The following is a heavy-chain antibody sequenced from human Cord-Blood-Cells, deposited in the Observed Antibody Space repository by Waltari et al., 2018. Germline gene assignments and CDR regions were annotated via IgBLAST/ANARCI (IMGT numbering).Heavy chain of an antibody. D-gene: IGHD6-6*01. Sequence: QVQLVESGGCVVQPGRSLRLSCAASGFTFSSYGMHWVRQAPGKGLEWVAVISYDGSNKYYADSVKGRSTISRDNSKNTLYLQMNSLRAEDTAVYYCAKNVPPYSSSYYYYGMDVWGQGTTVTVSS. CDR3: AKNVPPYSSSYYYYGMDV. J-gene: IGHJ6*02. CDR2: ISYDGSNK. V-gene: IGHV3-30*18. CDR1: GFTFSSYG.